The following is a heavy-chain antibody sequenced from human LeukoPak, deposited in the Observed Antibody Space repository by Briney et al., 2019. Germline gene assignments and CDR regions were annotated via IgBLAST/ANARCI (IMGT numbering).Heavy chain of an antibody. Sequence: PGGSLRLSCAASEFTFSIYWMHWVRQTPGKGLEWVSRLNSDASVTTYSDSVKGRFTISRDNAKNTLYLQMDSLRAEDTAFYYCVREYCGGDCYTDFWGQGTLVTVSS. CDR1: EFTFSIYW. CDR2: LNSDASVT. V-gene: IGHV3-74*01. CDR3: VREYCGGDCYTDF. J-gene: IGHJ4*02. D-gene: IGHD2-21*02.